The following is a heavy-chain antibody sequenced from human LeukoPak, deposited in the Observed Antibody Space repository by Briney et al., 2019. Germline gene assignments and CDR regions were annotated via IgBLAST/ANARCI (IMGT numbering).Heavy chain of an antibody. J-gene: IGHJ3*02. CDR3: ARAYSSSWSDAFDI. D-gene: IGHD6-13*01. CDR2: IKQDGSEK. CDR1: GFTFSSYW. V-gene: IGHV3-7*01. Sequence: GGSLRLSCAASGFTFSSYWMSWVRQVPGKGLEWVANIKQDGSEKYYVDSVKGRFTISRDNAKNSLYLQMNSLRAEDTAVYYCARAYSSSWSDAFDIWGQGTMVTVSS.